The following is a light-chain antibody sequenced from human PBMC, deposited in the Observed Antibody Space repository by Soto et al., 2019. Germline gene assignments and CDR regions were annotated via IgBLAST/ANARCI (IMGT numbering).Light chain of an antibody. CDR3: SSYKSSRNYV. J-gene: IGLJ1*01. V-gene: IGLV2-14*01. CDR2: EVS. CDR1: SSDVGAYNY. Sequence: QSVLTQPASVSGSPGQSITISCTGTSSDVGAYNYVSWYQQHPGKAPKLMIYEVSYRPSGVSNRFSGSKSANTASLTISGLQAEDEADYYCSSYKSSRNYVFGTGTKVTVL.